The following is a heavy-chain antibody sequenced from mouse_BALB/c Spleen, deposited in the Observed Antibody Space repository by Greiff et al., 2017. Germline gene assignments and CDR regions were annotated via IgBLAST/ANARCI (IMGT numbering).Heavy chain of an antibody. V-gene: IGHV5-9-4*01. Sequence: EVNVVESGGGLVKPGGSLKLSCAASGFTFSSYAMSWVRQSPEKRLEWVAEISSGGSYTYYPDTVTGRFTISRDNAKNTLYLEMSSLRSEDTAMYYCAREGPYAMDYWGQGTSVTVSS. CDR1: GFTFSSYA. CDR3: AREGPYAMDY. J-gene: IGHJ4*01. CDR2: ISSGGSYT.